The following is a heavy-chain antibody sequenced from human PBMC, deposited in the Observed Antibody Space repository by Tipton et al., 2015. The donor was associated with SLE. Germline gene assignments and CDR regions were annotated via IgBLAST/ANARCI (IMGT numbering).Heavy chain of an antibody. D-gene: IGHD2-21*02. J-gene: IGHJ6*02. Sequence: TLSLTCTVSGGSISSSSYYWGWIRQPPGKGLEWIGSIYYSGSTYYNPSLKSRVTISVDTSKNQFSLKLSSVTAADTAVYYCAGEVVTALWYYGMDVWGQGTTVPVS. V-gene: IGHV4-39*07. CDR3: AGEVVTALWYYGMDV. CDR1: GGSISSSSYY. CDR2: IYYSGST.